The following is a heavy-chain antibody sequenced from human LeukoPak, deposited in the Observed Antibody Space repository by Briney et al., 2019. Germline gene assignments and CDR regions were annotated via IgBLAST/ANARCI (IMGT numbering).Heavy chain of an antibody. D-gene: IGHD5-18*01. CDR3: ARQRLDTAMALYYMDV. V-gene: IGHV4-39*01. CDR2: IYYSGST. Sequence: SETLSLTCSVSGDSIGSSDFYWGWIRQPPGKGLEWIGSIYYSGSTYYNPSLKSRVTISVDTSKNQFSLKLSSVTAADTAVYYCARQRLDTAMALYYMDVWGKGTTVTISS. CDR1: GDSIGSSDFY. J-gene: IGHJ6*03.